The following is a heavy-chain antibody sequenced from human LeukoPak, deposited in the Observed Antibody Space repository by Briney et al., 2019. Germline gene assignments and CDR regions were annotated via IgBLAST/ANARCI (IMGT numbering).Heavy chain of an antibody. D-gene: IGHD3-3*01. CDR2: INHSGST. V-gene: IGHV4-34*01. Sequence: SETLSLTCAVYRGSFSGYYWSWIRQPPGKGLGWIGEINHSGSTNYNPSLKSRVTISVDTSKNQFSLKLSSVTAADTAVYYCARGGPLEYYDFWSGPGDYWGQGTLVTVSS. J-gene: IGHJ4*02. CDR1: RGSFSGYY. CDR3: ARGGPLEYYDFWSGPGDY.